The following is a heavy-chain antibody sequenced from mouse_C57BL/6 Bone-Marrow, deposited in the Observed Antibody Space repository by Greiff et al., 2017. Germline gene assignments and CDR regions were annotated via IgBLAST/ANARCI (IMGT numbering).Heavy chain of an antibody. CDR1: GYTFTDHA. V-gene: IGHV1-67*01. CDR2: IRTYNGNT. CDR3: AREACYYYYAMDY. J-gene: IGHJ4*01. Sequence: QVQLQQSGPEVVRPGVSVKISCKGSGYTFTDHAMHWVKQSHAQSLEWIGVIRTYNGNTHNNQKFKGKATMTVDKSSSTAFMELARLTSEDSAIYYCAREACYYYYAMDYGGQGTSVTVSS. D-gene: IGHD2-3*01.